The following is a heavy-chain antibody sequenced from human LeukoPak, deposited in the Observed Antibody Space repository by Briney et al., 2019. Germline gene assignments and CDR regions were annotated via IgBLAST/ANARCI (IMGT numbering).Heavy chain of an antibody. CDR1: GESFSAYF. V-gene: IGHV4-34*01. CDR2: IDHRGSS. D-gene: IGHD6-6*01. J-gene: IGHJ4*03. Sequence: SETLSLTCAVHGESFSAYFWSWIRQVPGKGLEWIGEIDHRGSSNYNPPLKSRATISVDTSKNHFSLSLTSVTAAHTAVYYCATRSSTLAAARCFDDWGQGTVVTVSS. CDR3: ATRSSTLAAARCFDD.